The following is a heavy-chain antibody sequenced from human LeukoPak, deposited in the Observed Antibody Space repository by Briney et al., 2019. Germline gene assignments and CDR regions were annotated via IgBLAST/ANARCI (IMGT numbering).Heavy chain of an antibody. Sequence: KPSETLSLTCAVSGYSISSGYQWAWIRQPPGQTLEWIGSIYHSGSAHYNPSLKSRVTISVDTSNNQFSLRLSSVTAADTAVYYCARDPRWLTPDCSSTSCYENYFDPWGQGTLATVSS. J-gene: IGHJ5*02. CDR3: ARDPRWLTPDCSSTSCYENYFDP. CDR1: GYSISSGYQ. CDR2: IYHSGSA. V-gene: IGHV4-38-2*02. D-gene: IGHD2-2*01.